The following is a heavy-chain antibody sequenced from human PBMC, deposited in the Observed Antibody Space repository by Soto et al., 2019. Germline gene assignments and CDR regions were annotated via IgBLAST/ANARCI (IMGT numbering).Heavy chain of an antibody. CDR3: ARGGYSYGFRTRTNWFDP. Sequence: SETLSLTCAVYGGSFSGYYWSWIRQPPGKGLEWIGEINHSGSTNYNPSLKSRVSISVDTSKNQFSLKLSSVTAADTAVYYCARGGYSYGFRTRTNWFDPWGQGTLVTVSS. V-gene: IGHV4-34*01. CDR2: INHSGST. D-gene: IGHD5-18*01. CDR1: GGSFSGYY. J-gene: IGHJ5*02.